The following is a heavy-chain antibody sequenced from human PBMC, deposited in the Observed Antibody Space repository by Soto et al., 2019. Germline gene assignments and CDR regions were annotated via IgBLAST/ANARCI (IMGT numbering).Heavy chain of an antibody. CDR1: GGSISSSSYY. V-gene: IGHV4-39*01. CDR3: ARGHTMVRGVIIIEYFQH. CDR2: IYYSGST. J-gene: IGHJ1*01. Sequence: SETLSLTCTVSGGSISSSSYYWGWIRQPPGKGLEWIGSIYYSGSTYYNPSLKSRVTISVDTSKNQFSLKLSSVTAADTAVYYCARGHTMVRGVIIIEYFQHWGQGTLVTVSS. D-gene: IGHD3-10*01.